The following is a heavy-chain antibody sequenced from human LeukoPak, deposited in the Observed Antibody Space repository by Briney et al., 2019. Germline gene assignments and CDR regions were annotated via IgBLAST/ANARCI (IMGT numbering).Heavy chain of an antibody. CDR1: GYTFTSYA. Sequence: GASVKVSCKASGYTFTSYAMHWVRQAPGQRLEWMGWINAGNGNTKYSQKFQGRVTITRDTSASTAYMELRSLRSDDTAVYCCARDGACSSTSCYRNYYYYMDVWGKGTTVTVSS. CDR3: ARDGACSSTSCYRNYYYYMDV. J-gene: IGHJ6*03. V-gene: IGHV1-3*01. CDR2: INAGNGNT. D-gene: IGHD2-2*02.